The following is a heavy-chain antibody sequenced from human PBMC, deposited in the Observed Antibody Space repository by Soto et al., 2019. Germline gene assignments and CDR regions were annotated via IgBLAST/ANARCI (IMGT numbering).Heavy chain of an antibody. J-gene: IGHJ6*02. V-gene: IGHV5-51*01. CDR3: ARLPGSPSNVNHYYYGMDV. Sequence: GESLKISCKGSGYSFTSYWIGWVRQMPGKGLEWMGIIYPGDSDTRYSPSFQGQVTISADKSISTAYLQWSSLKASDTAMYYCARLPGSPSNVNHYYYGMDVWGQGTKVTVS. CDR2: IYPGDSDT. D-gene: IGHD3-10*01. CDR1: GYSFTSYW.